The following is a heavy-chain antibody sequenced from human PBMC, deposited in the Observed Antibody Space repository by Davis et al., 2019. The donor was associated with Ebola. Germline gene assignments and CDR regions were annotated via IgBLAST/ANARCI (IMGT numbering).Heavy chain of an antibody. CDR2: INAGNGNT. CDR3: AIGNTPTYYDFWSGQKTGWYYYGMDV. J-gene: IGHJ6*02. D-gene: IGHD3-3*01. CDR1: GYTFTSYA. Sequence: AASVKVSCKASGYTFTSYAMHWVRQAPGQRLEWMGWINAGNGNTKYSQKFQGRVTITRDTSASTAYMELSSLRAEDTAVYYCAIGNTPTYYDFWSGQKTGWYYYGMDVWGQGTTVTVSS. V-gene: IGHV1-3*01.